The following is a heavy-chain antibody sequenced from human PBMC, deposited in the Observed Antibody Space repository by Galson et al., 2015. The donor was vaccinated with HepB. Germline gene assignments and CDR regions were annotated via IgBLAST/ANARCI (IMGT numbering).Heavy chain of an antibody. D-gene: IGHD3-22*01. CDR2: IWYDGSNK. CDR1: GFTFSSYG. V-gene: IGHV3-33*01. CDR3: ARAVVVIPFDY. Sequence: SLRLSCAASGFTFSSYGMHWVRQAPGKGLEWVAVIWYDGSNKYYADSVKGRFTISRDNSKNTLYLQMNSLRAEDTAVYYCARAVVVIPFDYWGQGTLVTVSS. J-gene: IGHJ4*02.